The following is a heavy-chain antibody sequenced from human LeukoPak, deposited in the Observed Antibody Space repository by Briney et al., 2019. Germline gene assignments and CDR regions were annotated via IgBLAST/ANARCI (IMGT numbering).Heavy chain of an antibody. D-gene: IGHD3-3*01. CDR3: AREGGFYRPLDY. CDR2: VHLDGRT. V-gene: IGHV4-4*02. CDR1: GGSITTTNW. Sequence: SGTLSLTCGVSGGSITTTNWWIWVRQPPGKGLEWIGEVHLDGRTNYNPSLESRLTISVDLSENHISLRLTSVTAADTAVYYCAREGGFYRPLDYSGQGTLVTVSS. J-gene: IGHJ4*02.